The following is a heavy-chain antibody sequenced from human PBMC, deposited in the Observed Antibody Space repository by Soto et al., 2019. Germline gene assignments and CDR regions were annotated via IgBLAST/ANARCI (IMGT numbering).Heavy chain of an antibody. CDR2: IITLFGTA. V-gene: IGHV1-69*01. CDR1: GGTFSSHS. D-gene: IGHD4-17*01. Sequence: VQLMQSGAEVKQPGSSVKVSCKASGGTFSSHSINWVRQAPGQGLEWMGGIITLFGTANYAQNFQGRVTITADQSTSTAYMELNSLRSDDTAXXYCAREVGYGDFSAALLDWGQGTLVTVSX. J-gene: IGHJ4*02. CDR3: AREVGYGDFSAALLD.